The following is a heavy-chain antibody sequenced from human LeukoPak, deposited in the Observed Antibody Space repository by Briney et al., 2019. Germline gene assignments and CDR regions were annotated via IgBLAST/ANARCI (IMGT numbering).Heavy chain of an antibody. CDR1: GLTFSSYA. CDR3: AREPVRYFDWLLWWYFDY. V-gene: IGHV3-7*01. CDR2: IKLDGSET. J-gene: IGHJ4*02. Sequence: GGSLRLSCAASGLTFSSYAMSWVRQAPGKGLEWVANIKLDGSETYYVDSVRGRFTISRDNAKNSLYLQMNSLRAEDTAVYYCAREPVRYFDWLLWWYFDYWGQGTLVTVSS. D-gene: IGHD3-9*01.